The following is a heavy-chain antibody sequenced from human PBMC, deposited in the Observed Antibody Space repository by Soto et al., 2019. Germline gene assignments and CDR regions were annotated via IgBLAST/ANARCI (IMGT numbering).Heavy chain of an antibody. V-gene: IGHV3-23*01. CDR1: GFPFSSSA. J-gene: IGHJ4*02. CDR3: AKQGSASCYNPLDY. D-gene: IGHD2-2*02. Sequence: LRLSCAASGFPFSSSAMTWVRQAPGKGLEWVSGISGGGGDTYYADSVKGRFTISRDNSKNTQYLQMNSLRAEDTAVYYCAKQGSASCYNPLDYWGQGTLVTVSS. CDR2: ISGGGGDT.